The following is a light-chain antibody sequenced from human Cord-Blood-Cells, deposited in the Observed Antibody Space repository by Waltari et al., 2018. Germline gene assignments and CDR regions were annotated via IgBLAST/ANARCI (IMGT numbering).Light chain of an antibody. CDR2: DAS. V-gene: IGKV3-11*01. Sequence: EIVFTQSPATLSLSPGESATLSCRASQSVRSYLAWYQQNPGQAPRLLIYDASNRATGIPARFSGSGSGTDFTLTISSLEPEDFAVYYCQQRSNWPPYTFGQGTKLEIK. CDR3: QQRSNWPPYT. CDR1: QSVRSY. J-gene: IGKJ2*01.